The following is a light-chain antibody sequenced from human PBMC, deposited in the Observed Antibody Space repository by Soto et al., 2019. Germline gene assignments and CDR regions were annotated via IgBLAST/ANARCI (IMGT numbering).Light chain of an antibody. J-gene: IGKJ1*01. CDR2: GVS. CDR3: QHYNNWPWT. V-gene: IGKV3-15*01. Sequence: EIVMMQSPATLSVSPAERATLSCRASQSVNSNLAWYQQKPGQAPRLLIYGVSTRATGIPARFSGSGSGTEFTLTISSLQSEDFALSYCQHYNNWPWTFGQGTKVEI. CDR1: QSVNSN.